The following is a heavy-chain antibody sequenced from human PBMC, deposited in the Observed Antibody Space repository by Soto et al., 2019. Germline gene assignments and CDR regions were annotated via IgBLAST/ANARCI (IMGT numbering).Heavy chain of an antibody. Sequence: PSETLSLTCTVSGGSISTHYWSWIRQPPGKGLEWIGYIYYSGSTNYNPSLKSRVTISVDTSNTHFSLKLSTVTAADTAVYYCARPDSSGWYPALEFWGQGTMVTVSS. CDR2: IYYSGST. D-gene: IGHD6-19*01. CDR1: GGSISTHY. V-gene: IGHV4-59*08. CDR3: ARPDSSGWYPALEF. J-gene: IGHJ3*01.